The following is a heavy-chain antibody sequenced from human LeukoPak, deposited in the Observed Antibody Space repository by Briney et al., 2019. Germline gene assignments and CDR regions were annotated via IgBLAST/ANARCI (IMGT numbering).Heavy chain of an antibody. Sequence: GGSLRLSCAASGLTFSSYGMHWVRQAPGKGLEWVSFIRYDGGTKNYADSVKGRFTISRDNSKNTLYLQMNSLKPEDTAFYYCAKDTVRGYSYGDYYYYGMDVWGQGTTVTVSS. D-gene: IGHD5-18*01. CDR2: IRYDGGTK. CDR1: GLTFSSYG. J-gene: IGHJ6*02. V-gene: IGHV3-30*02. CDR3: AKDTVRGYSYGDYYYYGMDV.